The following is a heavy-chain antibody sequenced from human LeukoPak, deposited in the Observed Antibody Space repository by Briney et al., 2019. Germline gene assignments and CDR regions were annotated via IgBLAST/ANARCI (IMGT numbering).Heavy chain of an antibody. CDR1: GFTFSYYG. CDR2: IRYDRSNK. D-gene: IGHD3-22*01. V-gene: IGHV3-30*02. J-gene: IGHJ5*02. Sequence: GGSLRLSWAASGFTFSYYGMHWVRQAPGKGLEWVAFIRYDRSNKYYANSMKGRFTVSRDNSKNTLYLQMNTLRAEDTAVYYCAKEAYNTIGYYVDSWGQGTLVTVSS. CDR3: AKEAYNTIGYYVDS.